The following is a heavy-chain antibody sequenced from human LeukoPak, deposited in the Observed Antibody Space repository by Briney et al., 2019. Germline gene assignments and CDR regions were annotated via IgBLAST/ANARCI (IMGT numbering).Heavy chain of an antibody. V-gene: IGHV1-18*01. J-gene: IGHJ5*02. CDR1: GYTLTSYG. D-gene: IGHD3-10*01. Sequence: ASVKVSCKASGYTLTSYGTSWVRPAPGQGLEWMGWVSAYNGKTNYAQTLQGRVTMTTDTSTSTAYMELRSLRSDDTAVYYCARGFTMEREWFDPWGQGTLVTVSS. CDR2: VSAYNGKT. CDR3: ARGFTMEREWFDP.